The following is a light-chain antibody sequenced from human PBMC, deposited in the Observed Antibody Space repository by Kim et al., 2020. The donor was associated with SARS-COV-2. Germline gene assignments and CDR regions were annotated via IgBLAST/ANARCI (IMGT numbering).Light chain of an antibody. CDR1: SLRTYY. CDR2: GRD. V-gene: IGLV3-19*01. J-gene: IGLJ2*01. CDR3: KSRDSRGKVV. Sequence: SSELTQDPAVSVALGQTVRITCQGDSLRTYYATWYQQKPRQAPVLVIYGRDNRPSGIPDRFSGSASGNTASLTIRGAQAADDADYYCKSRDSRGKVVFGGGTKVTVL.